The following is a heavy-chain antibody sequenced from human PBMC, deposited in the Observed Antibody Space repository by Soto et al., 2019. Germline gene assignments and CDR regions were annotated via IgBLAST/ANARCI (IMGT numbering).Heavy chain of an antibody. Sequence: GGSLRLSCAASGFTFSGSAMHWVRQASGKGLEWVGRIRSKANSYATAYAASVKGRFTISRDDSKNTAHLQMNSLKTEDTAVYYCTRQRLDTAMGYYYYGMDVWGQGTTVTVSS. CDR2: IRSKANSYAT. V-gene: IGHV3-73*01. D-gene: IGHD5-18*01. J-gene: IGHJ6*02. CDR1: GFTFSGSA. CDR3: TRQRLDTAMGYYYYGMDV.